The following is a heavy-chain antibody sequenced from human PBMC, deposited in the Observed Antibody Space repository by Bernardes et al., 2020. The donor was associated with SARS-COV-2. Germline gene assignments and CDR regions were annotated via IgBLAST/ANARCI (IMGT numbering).Heavy chain of an antibody. Sequence: SEALSLTCTVSGGSISSSSYYWGWLLQPPGKGLEWIGSIYYSGSTYYNPSLKSRVTISVDTSKNQFSLKLSSVTAADTAVYYCARLAGATTYYYYGMDVWGQGTTVTVSS. D-gene: IGHD1-26*01. J-gene: IGHJ6*02. CDR2: IYYSGST. V-gene: IGHV4-39*01. CDR1: GGSISSSSYY. CDR3: ARLAGATTYYYYGMDV.